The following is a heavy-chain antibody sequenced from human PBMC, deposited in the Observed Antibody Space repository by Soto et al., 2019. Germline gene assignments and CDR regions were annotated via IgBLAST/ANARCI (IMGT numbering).Heavy chain of an antibody. V-gene: IGHV3-23*01. CDR2: ISGSGDST. CDR3: XXXXXXXYFXY. Sequence: EVQLLDSGGGLVQPGGSLRLSCAASGFTFSSYAMNWVRQAPGKGLEWVSVISGSGDSTYYADSVKGRFTISRDNSKNTLXXXXXXXXXXXXXXXXXXXXXXXXYFXYWGQGTLVT. CDR1: GFTFSSYA. J-gene: IGHJ4*02.